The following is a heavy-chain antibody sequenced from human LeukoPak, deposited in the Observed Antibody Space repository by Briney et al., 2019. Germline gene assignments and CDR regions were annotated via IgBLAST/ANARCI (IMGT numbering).Heavy chain of an antibody. CDR3: ARVYSSGWSS. V-gene: IGHV3-48*03. D-gene: IGHD6-19*01. CDR2: ISSSGSTI. Sequence: GGSLRLSCAASGFIFSAYEMNWVRKAPGKGLEWVSYISSSGSTIYYADSVKGRFTISRDNAKKSLYLQMNSLRAEDTAVYYCARVYSSGWSSWGQGTLVTVSS. J-gene: IGHJ5*02. CDR1: GFIFSAYE.